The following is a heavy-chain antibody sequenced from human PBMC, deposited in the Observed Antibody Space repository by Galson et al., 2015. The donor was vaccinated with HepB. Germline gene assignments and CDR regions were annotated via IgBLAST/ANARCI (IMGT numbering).Heavy chain of an antibody. J-gene: IGHJ4*02. V-gene: IGHV3-23*01. Sequence: SLRLSCAVSVFTFSDYAMSWVRQAPGKGLEWVSTISGSGGITYYADSVKGRFTISRDNSKNTLYLQMNSLRAEDTAIYYCAKGRSGWPDFDYWGQGTLVIVSS. CDR2: ISGSGGIT. CDR1: VFTFSDYA. CDR3: AKGRSGWPDFDY. D-gene: IGHD6-19*01.